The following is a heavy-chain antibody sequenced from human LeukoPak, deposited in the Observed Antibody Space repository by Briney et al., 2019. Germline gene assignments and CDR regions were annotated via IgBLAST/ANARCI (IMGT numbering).Heavy chain of an antibody. Sequence: GGSLRLSCAASGFTFSSYWMHWVRQAPGKGLVWVSSINSDGSSTSYADSVKGRFTISRDNAKNTLYLQMNSLRAEDTAVYYCARVPFDYYDSSGPFDYWGQGTLVTVSS. CDR1: GFTFSSYW. CDR3: ARVPFDYYDSSGPFDY. J-gene: IGHJ4*02. V-gene: IGHV3-74*01. D-gene: IGHD3-22*01. CDR2: INSDGSST.